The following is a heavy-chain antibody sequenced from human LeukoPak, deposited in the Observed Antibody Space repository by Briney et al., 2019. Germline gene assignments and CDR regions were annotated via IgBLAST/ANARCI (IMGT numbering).Heavy chain of an antibody. CDR1: GFTFNTYN. CDR2: ITSGSGSI. Sequence: GGSLRLSCAASGFTFNTYNMNWVRQAPGKGLEWVSYITSGSGSIYYADSVKGRFTISRDNAKNSLYLQMNSLRDEDTAVHYCARGRTATPYFDSWGQGTLVTVSS. D-gene: IGHD5-18*01. V-gene: IGHV3-48*02. CDR3: ARGRTATPYFDS. J-gene: IGHJ4*02.